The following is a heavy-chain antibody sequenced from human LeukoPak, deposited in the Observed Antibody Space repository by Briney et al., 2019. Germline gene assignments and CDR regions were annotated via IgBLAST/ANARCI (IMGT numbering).Heavy chain of an antibody. CDR3: AKSTDSYSGSYLDY. V-gene: IGHV3-30*18. J-gene: IGHJ4*02. CDR1: GFTFSSYG. Sequence: GGSLRISCAASGFTFSSYGMHWVRQAPGKGLEWVAVISYDGTNNYYADSVKGRFTISRDNSKNTLYLQMNSLRAEDTAVYYCAKSTDSYSGSYLDYWGQGTLVTVSS. CDR2: ISYDGTNN. D-gene: IGHD1-26*01.